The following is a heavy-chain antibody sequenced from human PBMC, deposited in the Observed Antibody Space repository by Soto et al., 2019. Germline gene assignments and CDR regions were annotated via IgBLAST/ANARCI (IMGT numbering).Heavy chain of an antibody. J-gene: IGHJ4*02. Sequence: GGSLRLSCTASGFTFGDYAMSWVRQAPGKVLEWVGFIRSKAYGGTTEYAASVKGRFTISRDDSKSIAYLQMNSLKTEDTAVYYCTRGSNYCDSSGPNDYWGQGTLVTVSS. CDR1: GFTFGDYA. CDR3: TRGSNYCDSSGPNDY. V-gene: IGHV3-49*04. CDR2: IRSKAYGGTT. D-gene: IGHD3-22*01.